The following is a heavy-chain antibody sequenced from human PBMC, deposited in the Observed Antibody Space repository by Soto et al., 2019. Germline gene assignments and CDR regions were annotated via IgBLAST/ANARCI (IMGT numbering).Heavy chain of an antibody. Sequence: EEKLLESGGGSVQPGGSLRLSCAASGFTFSNYWMHWVRQAPGKGLVWVSRINIDGSGTTYADSVKGRFTISRDNAKNTVFWEMKNLRAGDTALYYCARYPTAPHVWGQGTPVTVSS. V-gene: IGHV3-74*03. CDR1: GFTFSNYW. J-gene: IGHJ6*02. CDR3: ARYPTAPHV. CDR2: INIDGSGT.